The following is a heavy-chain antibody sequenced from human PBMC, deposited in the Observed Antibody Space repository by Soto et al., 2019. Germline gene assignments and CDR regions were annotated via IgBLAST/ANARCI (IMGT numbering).Heavy chain of an antibody. CDR3: ARAWGGAAPEPLDY. CDR2: IYNSGST. J-gene: IGHJ4*02. CDR1: GFTVSSNY. D-gene: IGHD1-26*01. V-gene: IGHV3-66*01. Sequence: EVQLVESGGGLVQPGGSLRPSCAASGFTVSSNYMSWVRQAPGKGLEWVSVIYNSGSTYYADSVKGRFTISRDNSKNTLYLQMNSLRAEDTAVYYCARAWGGAAPEPLDYWGQRTLVTVSS.